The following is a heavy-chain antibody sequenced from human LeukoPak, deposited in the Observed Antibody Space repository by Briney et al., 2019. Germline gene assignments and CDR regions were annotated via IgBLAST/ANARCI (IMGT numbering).Heavy chain of an antibody. V-gene: IGHV3-7*01. CDR3: ARGLYNWNSYYYYYYMDV. J-gene: IGHJ6*03. CDR2: IKQDGSEK. D-gene: IGHD1-7*01. CDR1: GFTFSSYW. Sequence: PGGSLRLSCAASGFTFSSYWMSWVRQAPGKGLEWVANIKQDGSEKYYVDSVKGRFTISRDNAKNSLYLQMNSLRAEDTAVYYCARGLYNWNSYYYYYYMDVWGKGTTVTVSS.